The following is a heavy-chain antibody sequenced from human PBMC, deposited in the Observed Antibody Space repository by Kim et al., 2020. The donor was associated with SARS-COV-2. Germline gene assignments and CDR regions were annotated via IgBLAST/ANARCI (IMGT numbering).Heavy chain of an antibody. CDR2: YSGSP. D-gene: IGHD6-13*01. Sequence: SETLSLTCTVSGGSISSTSYYWTWIRQHPGKGLEWIGYYSGSPSYNPSLRSRVTFSVDKSKNHFSLELNSVTAADTAIYYCARGPGSWYVDYWGLGTLVTVSS. CDR1: GGSISSTSYY. CDR3: ARGPGSWYVDY. V-gene: IGHV4-31*03. J-gene: IGHJ4*02.